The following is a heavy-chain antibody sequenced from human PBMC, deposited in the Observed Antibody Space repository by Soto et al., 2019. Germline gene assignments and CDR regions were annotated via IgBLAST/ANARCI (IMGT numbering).Heavy chain of an antibody. CDR3: TTDRKWF. J-gene: IGHJ6*02. CDR1: GFTFSNVW. Sequence: EGQLVESGGGLVKPGGSLRLSCAASGFTFSNVWMNWVRQAPGKGLEWVGRLKSKTDGGTTDYAAPVKGRFTISRDDSKNTLYLQMNSLKTEDTAVYYCTTDRKWFWGQGTTVTVSS. CDR2: LKSKTDGGTT. D-gene: IGHD2-15*01. V-gene: IGHV3-15*07.